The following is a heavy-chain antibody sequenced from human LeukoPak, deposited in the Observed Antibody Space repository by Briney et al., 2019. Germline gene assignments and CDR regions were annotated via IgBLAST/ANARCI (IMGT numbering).Heavy chain of an antibody. D-gene: IGHD1-20*01. V-gene: IGHV4-38-2*01. Sequence: PPETLSLTCAVSGASSSDPYYWGWIRQPPERGLQWIGTIYVNGDTFYNPSLKSRVTISEDTSKNQLSLTLTSVTAADTAIYYCARGYNWNDGAFDPWGQGALVTVSS. CDR3: ARGYNWNDGAFDP. J-gene: IGHJ5*02. CDR2: IYVNGDT. CDR1: GASSSDPYY.